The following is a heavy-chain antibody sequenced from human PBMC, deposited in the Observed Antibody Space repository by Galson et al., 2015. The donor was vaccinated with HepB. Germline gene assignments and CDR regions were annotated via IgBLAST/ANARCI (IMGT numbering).Heavy chain of an antibody. CDR2: IIPILGIA. V-gene: IGHV1-69*02. CDR3: ARSSSWPHGYFDL. CDR1: GGTFSSYT. Sequence: SVKVSCKASGGTFSSYTISWVRQAPGQGLEWMGRIIPILGIANYAQKFQGRVTITADKSTSTAYMELSSLRSEDTAVYYCARSSSWPHGYFDLWGRGTLVTVPS. D-gene: IGHD6-13*01. J-gene: IGHJ2*01.